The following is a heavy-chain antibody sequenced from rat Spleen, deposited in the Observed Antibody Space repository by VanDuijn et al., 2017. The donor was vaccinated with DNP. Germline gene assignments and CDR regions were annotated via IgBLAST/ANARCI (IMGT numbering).Heavy chain of an antibody. CDR3: ARRSTEGLYAMDA. Sequence: VQLTESGPGLVQPSETLSLTCTVSGFSLTGYSVYWVRQPPGKAPEWLGVIRNKANGYTTEYNPSVKGRFTISRDNTQNILYLQMNTLRAKDTAIYYCARRSTEGLYAMDAWGQGTSVTVSS. D-gene: IGHD1-11*01. CDR2: IRNKANGYTT. J-gene: IGHJ4*01. V-gene: IGHV7-7*01. CDR1: GFSLTGYS.